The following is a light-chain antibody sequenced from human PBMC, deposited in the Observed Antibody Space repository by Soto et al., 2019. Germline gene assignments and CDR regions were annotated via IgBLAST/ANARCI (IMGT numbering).Light chain of an antibody. CDR3: QHENSYSEA. J-gene: IGKJ1*01. CDR1: QTISSW. Sequence: DIQMTQSPSTLSGSVGDRVTITCRASQTISSWLAWYQQKPGKAPNLLIYKASTLKSGVPSRFSGSRSGADFTFTISSLQPDDFETYYCQHENSYSEAFGQGTKVEL. V-gene: IGKV1-5*03. CDR2: KAS.